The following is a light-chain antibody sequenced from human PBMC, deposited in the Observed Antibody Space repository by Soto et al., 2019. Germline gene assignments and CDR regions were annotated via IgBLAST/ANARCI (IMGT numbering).Light chain of an antibody. Sequence: DIQMTQSPSTLSASVGDRGTITCRASQSVTSRLAWYQQKPGKAPKLLIYGASNLESGVPSRFSGSGSGTEFTLTISSLQPDDFATYYCQQYNSYSLTFGGGTKVDIK. J-gene: IGKJ4*01. V-gene: IGKV1-5*01. CDR2: GAS. CDR3: QQYNSYSLT. CDR1: QSVTSR.